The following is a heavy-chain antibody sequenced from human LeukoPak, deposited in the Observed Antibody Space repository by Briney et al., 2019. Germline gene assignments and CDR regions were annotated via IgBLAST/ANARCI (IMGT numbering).Heavy chain of an antibody. CDR2: MRRGSDYK. J-gene: IGHJ3*02. Sequence: GGSLSLTCVGSGFNLNDCYMAWIRQTPGKGLQRVSYMRRGSDYKAYEDSVKGRFTISRDNGKNSLSLQMNSLTADDTATYYCARELGVSRAFDIWGQGTMVTVSS. CDR1: GFNLNDCY. CDR3: ARELGVSRAFDI. D-gene: IGHD6-6*01. V-gene: IGHV3-11*05.